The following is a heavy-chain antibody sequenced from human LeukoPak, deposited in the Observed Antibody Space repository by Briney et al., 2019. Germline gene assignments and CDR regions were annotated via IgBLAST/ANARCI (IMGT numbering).Heavy chain of an antibody. Sequence: GGSLRLSCVASGFTLSDYEMNWVRQAPGKGLEWVSLISGDGGSTYYADSVKGRFTISRDNSKNSLYLQMNSLRTEDTALYYCAKDPPLWFDPWGQGTLVTVSS. CDR2: ISGDGGST. CDR1: GFTLSDYE. J-gene: IGHJ5*02. CDR3: AKDPPLWFDP. V-gene: IGHV3-43*02.